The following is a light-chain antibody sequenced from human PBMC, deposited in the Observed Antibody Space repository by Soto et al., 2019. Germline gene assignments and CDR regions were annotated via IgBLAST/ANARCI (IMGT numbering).Light chain of an antibody. CDR3: QQYSTYTPRT. V-gene: IGKV1D-16*01. Sequence: DIQMTQSPSSVSASVRDRVTITCRASQAISSWLAWYQQKPGKAPKLLIYAASTLQSGVPSRFTGSGSETDFTLTISILQPEDFATYYCQQYSTYTPRTFGQGIKVEIK. CDR1: QAISSW. J-gene: IGKJ1*01. CDR2: AAS.